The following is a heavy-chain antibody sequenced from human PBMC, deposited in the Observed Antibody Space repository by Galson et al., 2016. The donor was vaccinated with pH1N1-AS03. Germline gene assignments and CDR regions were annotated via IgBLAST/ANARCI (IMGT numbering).Heavy chain of an antibody. CDR1: GGTFRTHP. Sequence: SVKVSCKASGGTFRTHPISWVRQAPGQGLEWMGGIMPVFGPAKYAQKFQGRVTISADESTSTAYMELNNLRPEDTAVYYCATDHYETSDFRGAWDYWGQGTPVTVSS. J-gene: IGHJ4*02. CDR2: IMPVFGPA. D-gene: IGHD3-22*01. V-gene: IGHV1-69*13. CDR3: ATDHYETSDFRGAWDY.